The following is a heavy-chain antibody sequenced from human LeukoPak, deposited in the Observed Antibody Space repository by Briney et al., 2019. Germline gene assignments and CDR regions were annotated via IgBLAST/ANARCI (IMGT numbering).Heavy chain of an antibody. V-gene: IGHV4-4*07. D-gene: IGHD4-17*01. CDR2: IYTSGST. CDR1: GGSISTSY. CDR3: ARDSGHYGIGL. Sequence: SEALSLTCTVPGGSISTSYWSWIRQPAGKGLEWIGRIYTSGSTNYNPSLKSRVTMSVDTSKNQFSLKLSSVTAADTAVYYCARDSGHYGIGLWGQGTLVTVSS. J-gene: IGHJ4*02.